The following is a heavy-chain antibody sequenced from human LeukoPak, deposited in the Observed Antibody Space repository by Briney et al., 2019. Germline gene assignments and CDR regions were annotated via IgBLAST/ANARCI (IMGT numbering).Heavy chain of an antibody. D-gene: IGHD2-15*01. CDR1: GFTFRSYW. J-gene: IGHJ3*01. CDR2: INSDGSST. Sequence: GGSLRLSCAASGFTFRSYWMHWVRHAPGGGLVWVSRINSDGSSTNYADSVKGRFTISRDDSKKTLYLQMNSLRAEDTAVYYCASFGDCSGGSCSAFDVWGQGTMVTVSS. CDR3: ASFGDCSGGSCSAFDV. V-gene: IGHV3-74*01.